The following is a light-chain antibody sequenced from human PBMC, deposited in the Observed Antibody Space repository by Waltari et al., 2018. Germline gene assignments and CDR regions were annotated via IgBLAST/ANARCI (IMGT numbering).Light chain of an antibody. Sequence: DIQMTQSPSSLSASVGDRVTITCRASQSISSYLNWYQQKPGKAPKLLIYAASSLQSGVPSRCSGRGSATDFTLTISRLQPEDVATYYCQQSYSTPRVTFGQGTRLEIK. CDR2: AAS. CDR3: QQSYSTPRVT. J-gene: IGKJ5*01. V-gene: IGKV1-39*01. CDR1: QSISSY.